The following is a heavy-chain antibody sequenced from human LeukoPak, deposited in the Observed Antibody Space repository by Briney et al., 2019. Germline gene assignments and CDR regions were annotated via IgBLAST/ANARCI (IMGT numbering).Heavy chain of an antibody. J-gene: IGHJ4*02. CDR3: ARGHDWGVDY. Sequence: GASVKVSCKASGFTFTDHYMHWVRQAPGQGLEWMGWINGKRGDTNYAQNFQDRVTMTRDTSTSTVYMELSRLTVDDTAVYYCARGHDWGVDYWGQGTLVTVSS. D-gene: IGHD7-27*01. CDR1: GFTFTDHY. CDR2: INGKRGDT. V-gene: IGHV1-2*02.